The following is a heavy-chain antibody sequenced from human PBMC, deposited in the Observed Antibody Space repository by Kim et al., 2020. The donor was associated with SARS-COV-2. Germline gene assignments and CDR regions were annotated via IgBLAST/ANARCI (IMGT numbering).Heavy chain of an antibody. D-gene: IGHD6-19*01. CDR3: ARRLRDRPNHPFDY. CDR2: IYYSGST. J-gene: IGHJ4*02. V-gene: IGHV4-39*01. CDR1: GGSISSSSYY. Sequence: SETLSLTCTVSGGSISSSSYYWGWIRQPPGKGLEWIGSIYYSGSTYYNPSLKSRVTISIDTSKNQFSLKLSSVTAADTAVYYCARRLRDRPNHPFDYWGQGTLVTVSS.